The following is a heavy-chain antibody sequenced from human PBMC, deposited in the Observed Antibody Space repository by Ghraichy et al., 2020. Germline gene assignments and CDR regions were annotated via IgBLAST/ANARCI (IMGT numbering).Heavy chain of an antibody. Sequence: GGSLRLSWVASALTFNTFTMGWVRHPPRKGIEWLSYISGSSSIIYYSDSVRGRFTISRDNDESSLTLQMNSLRAEDTAVYYCTRDSGITAADDVWGKGTLVTVSS. CDR2: ISGSSSII. CDR3: TRDSGITAADDV. J-gene: IGHJ4*02. D-gene: IGHD6-13*01. V-gene: IGHV3-48*01. CDR1: ALTFNTFT.